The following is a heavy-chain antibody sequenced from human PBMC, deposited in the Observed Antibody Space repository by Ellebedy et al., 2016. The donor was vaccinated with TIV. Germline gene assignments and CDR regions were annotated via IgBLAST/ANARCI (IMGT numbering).Heavy chain of an antibody. CDR3: ARAAHFYSYGMDV. CDR2: IKHDGSEK. Sequence: GGSLRLXCVASGFTLSLYWMSWVRQAPGKGLEWVANIKHDGSEKYYVDSVKGRFTISRDNAKTSLFLQMSSLRGEDTAVYYCARAAHFYSYGMDVWGQGTTVTVSS. V-gene: IGHV3-7*01. CDR1: GFTLSLYW. J-gene: IGHJ6*02.